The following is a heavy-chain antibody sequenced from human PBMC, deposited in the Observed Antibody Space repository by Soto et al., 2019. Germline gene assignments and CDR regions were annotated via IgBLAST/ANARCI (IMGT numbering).Heavy chain of an antibody. CDR2: INAGNGNT. J-gene: IGHJ4*02. D-gene: IGHD5-18*01. V-gene: IGHV1-3*01. CDR3: ARDPGYSYGYN. Sequence: ASVKVSCKASGYTFTSYAMYWVRQAPGQRLEWMGWINAGNGNTKYSQKFQGRVTITRDTSASTAYMELSSLISEDTAVYYCARDPGYSYGYNWGQGTLVTVSS. CDR1: GYTFTSYA.